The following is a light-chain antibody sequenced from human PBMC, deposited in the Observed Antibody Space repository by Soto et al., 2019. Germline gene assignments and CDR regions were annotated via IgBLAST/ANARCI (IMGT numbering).Light chain of an antibody. CDR3: QQYSSYWT. CDR2: KAS. Sequence: IQMTQSPSTLSASVGDRVTITCRASQSITSWLAWFQQKPGKAPKLLIYKASSLESGVPSRFSGSGSGTEFTLTISSLQSDDFATYFCQQYSSYWTFDQGTKVEIK. V-gene: IGKV1-5*03. CDR1: QSITSW. J-gene: IGKJ1*01.